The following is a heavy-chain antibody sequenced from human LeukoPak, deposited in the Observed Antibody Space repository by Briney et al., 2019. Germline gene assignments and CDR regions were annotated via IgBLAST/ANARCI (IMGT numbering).Heavy chain of an antibody. CDR1: GFTFSSYS. CDR2: ISSSSSYI. Sequence: GGSLRLSCAASGFTFSSYSMNWVRQAPGKGLEWVSSISSSSSYIYYADSVKGRFTISRDNAKSSLYLQMNSLRAEDTAVYYCARAGSGYDHGGYFDYWGQGTLVTVSS. J-gene: IGHJ4*02. CDR3: ARAGSGYDHGGYFDY. D-gene: IGHD5-12*01. V-gene: IGHV3-21*01.